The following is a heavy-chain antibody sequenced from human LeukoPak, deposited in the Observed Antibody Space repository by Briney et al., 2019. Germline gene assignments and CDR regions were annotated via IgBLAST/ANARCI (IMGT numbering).Heavy chain of an antibody. Sequence: PGGSLRLSCAASGFSISIYNMNWVRQAPGEGLEWVSFLGSSIRYVKYADSVKGRFTISRDDAKNSLYLQMNSLRVEDTAVYYCARDPRIATAGYYFDSWGQGVLVTVSS. CDR3: ARDPRIATAGYYFDS. V-gene: IGHV3-21*01. J-gene: IGHJ4*02. D-gene: IGHD6-13*01. CDR1: GFSISIYN. CDR2: LGSSIRYV.